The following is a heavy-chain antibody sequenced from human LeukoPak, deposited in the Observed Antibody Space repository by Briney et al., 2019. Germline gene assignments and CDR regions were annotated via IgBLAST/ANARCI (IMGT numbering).Heavy chain of an antibody. CDR1: GYTFTGYY. CDR3: ARAASVPDY. V-gene: IGHV1-8*02. CDR2: MNPNSGNT. Sequence: ASVKVSCKASGYTFTGYYMHWVRQAPGQGLEWMGWMNPNSGNTGYAQKFQGRVTMTRNTSISTAYMELSSLRSEDTAVYYCARAASVPDYWGQGTLVTVSS. J-gene: IGHJ4*02. D-gene: IGHD2-2*01.